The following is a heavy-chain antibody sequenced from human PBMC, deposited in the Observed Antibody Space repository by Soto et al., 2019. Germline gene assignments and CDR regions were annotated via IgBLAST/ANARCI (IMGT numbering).Heavy chain of an antibody. D-gene: IGHD2-8*01. CDR2: INSDGSST. Sequence: GGSLRLSCAAAGCTCSSYGMHWVRQAPGKGLVWVSRINSDGSSTSYADSVKGRFTISRDNAKNTLYLQMNSLRAEDTAVYYCAKENAGPFDYWGQGTLVTVSS. J-gene: IGHJ4*02. CDR1: GCTCSSYG. V-gene: IGHV3-74*01. CDR3: AKENAGPFDY.